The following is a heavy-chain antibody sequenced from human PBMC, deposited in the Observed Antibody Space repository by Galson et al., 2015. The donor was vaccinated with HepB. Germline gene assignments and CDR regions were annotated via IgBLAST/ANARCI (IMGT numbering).Heavy chain of an antibody. D-gene: IGHD3-10*01. CDR2: IKQDGSEK. Sequence: SLRLSCAASGFTFSSYWMSWVRQAPGKGLEWVANIKQDGSEKYYVDSVKGRFAISRDNAKNSLYLQMNSLRAEDTAVYYCAREKKSINAFDIWGQGTMVTVSS. V-gene: IGHV3-7*03. CDR3: AREKKSINAFDI. CDR1: GFTFSSYW. J-gene: IGHJ3*02.